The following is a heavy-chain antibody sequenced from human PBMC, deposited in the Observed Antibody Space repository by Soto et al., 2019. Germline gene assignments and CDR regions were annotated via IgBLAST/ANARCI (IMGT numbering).Heavy chain of an antibody. CDR1: GYTFTNYY. V-gene: IGHV1-46*01. CDR2: INPSDGIT. CDR3: ARGRDLGATTYIQFEY. Sequence: ASVKVSCKASGYTFTNYYMHWVRQAPGQGLEWMGIINPSDGITRLAQKFQGRVTMTRDTSTSTAHMDLSSLRSEDTAVYYCARGRDLGATTYIQFEYRGQGTLVTVSS. D-gene: IGHD1-26*01. J-gene: IGHJ4*02.